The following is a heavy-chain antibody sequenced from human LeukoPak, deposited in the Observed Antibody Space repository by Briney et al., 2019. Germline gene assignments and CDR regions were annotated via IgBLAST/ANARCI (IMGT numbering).Heavy chain of an antibody. Sequence: ASVKVSCKASGYSFIGYYMHWVRQAPGQGLEWMGWINPNSGGTNYAQKFQGRVTMTRDTSISTAYMEVSRLTPDDTAVFYCAREGSGYPYWGQGTLVTVSS. CDR3: AREGSGYPY. D-gene: IGHD5-12*01. J-gene: IGHJ4*02. CDR1: GYSFIGYY. CDR2: INPNSGGT. V-gene: IGHV1-2*02.